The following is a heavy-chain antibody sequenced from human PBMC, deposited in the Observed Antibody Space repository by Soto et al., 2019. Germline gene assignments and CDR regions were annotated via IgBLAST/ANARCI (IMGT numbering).Heavy chain of an antibody. V-gene: IGHV1-69*01. Sequence: QVQLVQSGAEVKKPGSSVKVSCKASGGTFSSYAISWVRQAPGQGLEWMGGIIPIFGTANYAQKFQGRGTITADESTSKAYMELSSLRSEDTAVYYCATDLIAAATYNWFDPWGQGTLVTVSS. J-gene: IGHJ5*02. CDR2: IIPIFGTA. D-gene: IGHD6-13*01. CDR1: GGTFSSYA. CDR3: ATDLIAAATYNWFDP.